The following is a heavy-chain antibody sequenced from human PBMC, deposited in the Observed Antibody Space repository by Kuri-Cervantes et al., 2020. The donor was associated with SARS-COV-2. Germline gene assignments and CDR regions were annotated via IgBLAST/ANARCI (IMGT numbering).Heavy chain of an antibody. CDR1: GFTFYNFD. CDR2: INGGGAPT. Sequence: GESLKISCAASGFTFYNFDMTWVRQAPGKGLEWVSTINGGGAPTFYADSVKGRFTISRDNSKNMLYLQMSSLRAEDTAIYYCAKETFDIWGQGTMVTVSS. CDR3: AKETFDI. V-gene: IGHV3-23*01. J-gene: IGHJ3*02.